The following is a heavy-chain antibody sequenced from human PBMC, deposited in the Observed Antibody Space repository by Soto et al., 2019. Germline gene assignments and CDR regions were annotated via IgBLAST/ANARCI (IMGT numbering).Heavy chain of an antibody. J-gene: IGHJ6*03. V-gene: IGHV4-39*01. Sequence: PSETLSLTCTVSGGSISSSSYYWGWIRQPPGKGLEWIGSIYYSGSTYYNPSLKSRVTISVDTSKNQFSLKLSSVTAADTAVYYCARHQRPHYDFWSGYLARNYYYYMDVWGKGTTVTVSS. CDR2: IYYSGST. CDR1: GGSISSSSYY. CDR3: ARHQRPHYDFWSGYLARNYYYYMDV. D-gene: IGHD3-3*01.